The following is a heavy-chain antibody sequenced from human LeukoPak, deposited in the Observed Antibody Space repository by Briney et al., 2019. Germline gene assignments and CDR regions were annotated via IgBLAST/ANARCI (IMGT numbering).Heavy chain of an antibody. V-gene: IGHV1-2*02. Sequence: ASVKVSCKASGYTFTGYYMHWVRQAPGQGLEWMGWTNPNSGGTNYAQKFQGRVTMTRDTSISTAYMELSRLRSDDTAVYYCARDQGYCSSTSCYCWFDPWGQGTLVTVSS. D-gene: IGHD2-2*01. J-gene: IGHJ5*02. CDR3: ARDQGYCSSTSCYCWFDP. CDR1: GYTFTGYY. CDR2: TNPNSGGT.